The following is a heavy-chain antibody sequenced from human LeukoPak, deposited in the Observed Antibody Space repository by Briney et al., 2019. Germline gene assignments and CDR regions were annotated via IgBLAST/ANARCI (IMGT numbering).Heavy chain of an antibody. Sequence: SETLSLTCTVSGGSISSGSYYWSWIRQPAGKGLEWIGRIYTSGSTNYNPSLKSRVTISVDTSKNQFTLKLSPVTAADTAVYYCAREGFAAYCSGGSCYPPYNWFDPWGQGTLVTVSS. V-gene: IGHV4-61*02. CDR1: GGSISSGSYY. J-gene: IGHJ5*02. CDR2: IYTSGST. CDR3: AREGFAAYCSGGSCYPPYNWFDP. D-gene: IGHD2-15*01.